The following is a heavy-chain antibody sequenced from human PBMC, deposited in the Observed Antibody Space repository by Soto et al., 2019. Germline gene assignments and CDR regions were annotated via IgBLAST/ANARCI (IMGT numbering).Heavy chain of an antibody. CDR1: GFTFSSYG. V-gene: IGHV3-23*01. CDR2: ITGSGGST. D-gene: IGHD6-13*01. Sequence: EVQLLESGGGVVQPGGSLRLSCAASGFTFSSYGMIWVRQAPGKGLEWVSGITGSGGSTYYADAVKGRFTISRDNSMSTVYLQINRLRADDAAVYFCAIVMGSSWYEDYWGQGTLVTVSS. CDR3: AIVMGSSWYEDY. J-gene: IGHJ4*02.